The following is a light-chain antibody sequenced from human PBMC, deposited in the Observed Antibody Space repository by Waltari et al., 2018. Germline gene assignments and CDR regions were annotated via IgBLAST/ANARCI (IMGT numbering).Light chain of an antibody. V-gene: IGKV4-1*01. J-gene: IGKJ1*01. CDR3: QQYYSTPRT. CDR1: QSVLYSSNNRNY. CDR2: WAS. Sequence: DIVMTQSPDSLAVSLGERATINCRSSQSVLYSSNNRNYLAWYQEKPGQPPKLLIYWASTRDSGVPDRFSGGGSGTDFTLTISSLQAEDVAVYYCQQYYSTPRTFGQGTKVEIK.